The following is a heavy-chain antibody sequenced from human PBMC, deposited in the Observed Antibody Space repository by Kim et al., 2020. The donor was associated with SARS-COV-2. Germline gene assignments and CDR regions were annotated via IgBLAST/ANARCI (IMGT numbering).Heavy chain of an antibody. CDR3: AKDKHQLLNLWFGESSDDAFDI. CDR1: GFTFSSYA. V-gene: IGHV3-23*01. CDR2: ISGSGGST. D-gene: IGHD3-10*01. Sequence: GGSLRLSCAASGFTFSSYAMSWVRQAPGKGLEWVSAISGSGGSTYYADSVKGRFTISRDNSKNTLYLQMNSLRAEDTAVYYCAKDKHQLLNLWFGESSDDAFDIWGQGTMVTVSS. J-gene: IGHJ3*02.